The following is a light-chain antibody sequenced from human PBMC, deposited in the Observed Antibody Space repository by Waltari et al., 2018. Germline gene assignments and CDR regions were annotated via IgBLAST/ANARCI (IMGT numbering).Light chain of an antibody. J-gene: IGKJ1*01. CDR1: QSVGTK. Sequence: EIVMTQSPVTLSVSPGERATLSCRASQSVGTKLAWYQQKPCQAPRLLIYGASTRATGIDARFSGSGSGTEFTLTISSLQSEDFAIYYCQQYNLWPWTFDQGTKVDIK. CDR2: GAS. CDR3: QQYNLWPWT. V-gene: IGKV3-15*01.